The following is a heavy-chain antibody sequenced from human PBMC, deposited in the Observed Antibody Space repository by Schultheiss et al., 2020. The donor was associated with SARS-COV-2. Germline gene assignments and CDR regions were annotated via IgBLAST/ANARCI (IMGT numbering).Heavy chain of an antibody. V-gene: IGHV3-23*01. CDR3: AKVSATAFDY. Sequence: GGSLRLSCAASGSSISGYAMSWVRQAPGKGLEWVSAISGSGGSTYYADSVKGRFTISRDNSKNTLYLQMNSLRAEDTAVYYCAKVSATAFDYWGQGTLVTVSS. CDR2: ISGSGGST. CDR1: GSSISGYA. D-gene: IGHD2-21*02. J-gene: IGHJ4*02.